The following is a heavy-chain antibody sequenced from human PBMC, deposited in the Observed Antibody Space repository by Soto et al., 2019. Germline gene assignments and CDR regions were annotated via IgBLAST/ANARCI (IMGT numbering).Heavy chain of an antibody. CDR1: GGSISSSSYY. CDR3: ARHSSIVGAPAGKGWFDP. J-gene: IGHJ5*02. CDR2: IYYSGST. D-gene: IGHD2-2*01. V-gene: IGHV4-39*01. Sequence: PSETLSLTCTVSGGSISSSSYYWGWIRQPPGKGLEWIGSIYYSGSTYYNPSLKSRVTISVDTSKNQFSLKLSSVTTADTAVYYCARHSSIVGAPAGKGWFDPWGQGTLVTVSS.